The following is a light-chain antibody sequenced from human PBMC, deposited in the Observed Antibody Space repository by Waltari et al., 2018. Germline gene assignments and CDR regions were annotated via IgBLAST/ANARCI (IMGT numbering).Light chain of an antibody. CDR3: QQYYNTPYT. Sequence: DTVMTQSPDSLAVSLGERATINCKSSQSVLYSSNNKNYLACYQQKPGQPPKRLIYWASTRESGVPDRFSGSGSGTDFTLTISSLQAEDVAVYYCQQYYNTPYTFGQGTKLEIK. J-gene: IGKJ2*01. V-gene: IGKV4-1*01. CDR1: QSVLYSSNNKNY. CDR2: WAS.